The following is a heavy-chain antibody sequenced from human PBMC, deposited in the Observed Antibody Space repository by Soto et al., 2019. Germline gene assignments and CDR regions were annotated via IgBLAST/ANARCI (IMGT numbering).Heavy chain of an antibody. J-gene: IGHJ6*02. V-gene: IGHV5-51*01. Sequence: GESLKISCQGSGYSFASYWIGWVRQMPGKDLEWMGIIYPGDSDTRYSPSFQGQVTVSADKSLRTACLQWTSLKASDTALYYCARTRSFTLGFYYDGMDVWGQGTTVTVSS. CDR2: IYPGDSDT. D-gene: IGHD6-6*01. CDR3: ARTRSFTLGFYYDGMDV. CDR1: GYSFASYW.